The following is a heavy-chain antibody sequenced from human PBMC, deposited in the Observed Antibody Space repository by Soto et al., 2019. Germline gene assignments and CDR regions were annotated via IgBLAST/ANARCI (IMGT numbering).Heavy chain of an antibody. V-gene: IGHV3-30*18. CDR2: ISYDGSNQ. Sequence: QVQLVESGGGVVQPGRSLRLSCAASGFTFSSYGMHWVRQAPGKGLEWVAIISYDGSNQYYADSVKGRFTISRDNSKNTRYLKMNSLRAEDTAVYYCAKALGELSPESYDHWGQGVLVTVSS. J-gene: IGHJ4*02. D-gene: IGHD3-16*02. CDR1: GFTFSSYG. CDR3: AKALGELSPESYDH.